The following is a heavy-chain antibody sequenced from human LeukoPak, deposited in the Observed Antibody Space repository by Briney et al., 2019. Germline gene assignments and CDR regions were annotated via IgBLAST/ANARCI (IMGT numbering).Heavy chain of an antibody. D-gene: IGHD3-22*01. CDR1: GFTFDIYW. J-gene: IGHJ4*02. V-gene: IGHV3-74*01. CDR3: ARRVGSSESSYYFDY. CDR2: ISSDGSST. Sequence: GGSLRLSCAASGFTFDIYWMHWVRQAPGKGLAWVSLISSDGSSTSYGDSVKGRFTISRDNAENTVYLQMNSLRVEDTAVYYCARRVGSSESSYYFDYWGQGTLVTVSS.